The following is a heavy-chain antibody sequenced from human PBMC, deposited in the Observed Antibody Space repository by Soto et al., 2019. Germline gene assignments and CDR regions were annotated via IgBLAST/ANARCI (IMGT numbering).Heavy chain of an antibody. J-gene: IGHJ5*02. D-gene: IGHD7-27*01. CDR1: GFTFSNYN. CDR2: ISGSSGFS. Sequence: EVQLVESGGGLVKPGGSLRLSCAASGFTFSNYNMNWVRQAPGKGLEWVSSISGSSGFSSYADSVKGRFTSSRDNAKYSLFLQMKSLSAEDTAVYYCARDDVSRTGEEGLLDLWGQGTLVTVSS. V-gene: IGHV3-21*01. CDR3: ARDDVSRTGEEGLLDL.